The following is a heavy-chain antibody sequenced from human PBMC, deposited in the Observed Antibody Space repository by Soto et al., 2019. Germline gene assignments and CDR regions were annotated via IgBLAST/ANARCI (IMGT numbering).Heavy chain of an antibody. J-gene: IGHJ6*04. CDR2: IPHRGLT. Sequence: QVQLQESGPGLVKPSETLSLTCIVSGGSITSHYCSWFRQPPGKGLEWIGYIPHRGLTSYNPSLKRRLTRSVDRSKNHFSLKVDSVPAADTALNYCARQGFGQLHGLVDVWGAGTTVTVSS. CDR1: GGSITSHY. D-gene: IGHD3-10*01. CDR3: ARQGFGQLHGLVDV. V-gene: IGHV4-59*08.